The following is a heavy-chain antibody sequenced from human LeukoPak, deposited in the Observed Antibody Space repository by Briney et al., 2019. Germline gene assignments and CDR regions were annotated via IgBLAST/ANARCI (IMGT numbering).Heavy chain of an antibody. CDR1: GFIFDTHT. D-gene: IGHD3-3*01. CDR3: AKEYDFWSGSPYYFDY. V-gene: IGHV3-23*01. CDR2: ISGSGGST. Sequence: GSLRLSCTASGFIFDTHTLTWVRQAPGKGLEWVSAISGSGGSTYYADSVKGRFTISRDNSKNTLYLQMNSLRAEDTAVYYCAKEYDFWSGSPYYFDYWGQGTLVTVSS. J-gene: IGHJ4*02.